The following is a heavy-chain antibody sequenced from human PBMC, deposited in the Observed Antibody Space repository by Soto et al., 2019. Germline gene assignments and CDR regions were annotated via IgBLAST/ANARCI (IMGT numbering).Heavy chain of an antibody. J-gene: IGHJ4*02. CDR3: AKGGYSYGLRTPMTEDSSGYYSASGEVY. CDR2: ISGSGGST. V-gene: IGHV3-23*01. D-gene: IGHD3-22*01. CDR1: GFTFSSYA. Sequence: GGSLRLSCAASGFTFSSYAMSWVRQAPGKGLEWVSAISGSGGSTYYADSVKGRFTISRDNSKNTLYLQMNSLRAEDKAVYYCAKGGYSYGLRTPMTEDSSGYYSASGEVYWGQGTLVTVSS.